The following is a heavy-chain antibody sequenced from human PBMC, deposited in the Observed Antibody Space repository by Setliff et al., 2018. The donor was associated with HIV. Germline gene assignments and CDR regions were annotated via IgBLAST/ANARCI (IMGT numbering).Heavy chain of an antibody. CDR3: ARMGFWSGREGDYYY. D-gene: IGHD3-3*01. CDR1: GFTFSSYW. CDR2: IKQDGSEK. Sequence: GGSLRLSCAASGFTFSSYWMSWVRQAPGKGLEWVANIKQDGSEKYYVDSVKGRFTISRDNAKNSLYLQMNSLRAEDTAVYYCARMGFWSGREGDYYYWGQGTLVNVSS. V-gene: IGHV3-7*03. J-gene: IGHJ4*02.